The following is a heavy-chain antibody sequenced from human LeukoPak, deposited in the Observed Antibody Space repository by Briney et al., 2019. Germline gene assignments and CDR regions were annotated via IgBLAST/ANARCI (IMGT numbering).Heavy chain of an antibody. J-gene: IGHJ4*02. V-gene: IGHV3-7*01. CDR2: IKQDGSER. CDR3: ARDGGHSTDLDY. CDR1: GFTFSRHW. D-gene: IGHD2-8*02. Sequence: GWSLRLSCATSGFTFSRHWMSWVRQAPGKGPEWVANIKQDGSERCYVHSVKGRFTISRDNAKNSLYLQMNSLRAEDTAVYYCARDGGHSTDLDYWGQGIPVTVSS.